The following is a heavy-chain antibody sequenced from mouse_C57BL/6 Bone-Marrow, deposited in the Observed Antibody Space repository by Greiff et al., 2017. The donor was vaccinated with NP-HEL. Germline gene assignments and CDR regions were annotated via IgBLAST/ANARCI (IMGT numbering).Heavy chain of an antibody. CDR2: INPNNGGT. D-gene: IGHD1-1*01. CDR1: GYTFTDYY. J-gene: IGHJ2*01. V-gene: IGHV1-26*01. CDR3: ARWGRGDYYGSSADY. Sequence: EVQLQQSGPELVKPGASVKISCKASGYTFTDYYMNWVKQSHGKSLEWIGDINPNNGGTSYNQKFKGKATLTVDKSSSTAYMELRSLTSEDSAVYYCARWGRGDYYGSSADYWGQGTTLTVSS.